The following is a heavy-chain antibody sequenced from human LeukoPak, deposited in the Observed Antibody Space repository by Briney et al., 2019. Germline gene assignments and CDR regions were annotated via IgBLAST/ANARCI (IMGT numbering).Heavy chain of an antibody. J-gene: IGHJ4*02. CDR1: GYTFTSYG. CDR3: ARSVRYYGSGSYHY. D-gene: IGHD3-10*01. V-gene: IGHV1-18*01. CDR2: ISAYNGNT. Sequence: GASVKVSCKASGYTFTSYGISWVRPAPGQGLEWMGWISAYNGNTNYAQKLQGRVTMTTDTSTSTAYMELRSLRSDDTAVYYCARSVRYYGSGSYHYWGQGTLVTVSS.